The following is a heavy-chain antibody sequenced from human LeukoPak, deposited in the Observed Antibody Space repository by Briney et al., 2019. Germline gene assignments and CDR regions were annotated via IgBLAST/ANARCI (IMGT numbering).Heavy chain of an antibody. CDR2: IYHSGST. J-gene: IGHJ4*02. D-gene: IGHD2-2*01. V-gene: IGHV4-39*07. CDR1: GGSISSSRFY. Sequence: SETLSLTCTVSGGSISSSRFYWGWIRQPPGKGLEWIGSIYHSGSTNYNPSLKSRVTISVDKSKNQFSLKLSSVTAADTAVYYCARTEEAPAAILFDYWGQGTLVTVSS. CDR3: ARTEEAPAAILFDY.